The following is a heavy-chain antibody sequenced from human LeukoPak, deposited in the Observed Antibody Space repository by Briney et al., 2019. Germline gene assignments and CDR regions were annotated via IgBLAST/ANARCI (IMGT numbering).Heavy chain of an antibody. D-gene: IGHD3-22*01. Sequence: PGGSLRLSRAASGFTFSSYWMSWVRQAPGKGLEWVANIKQDGSEKYYVDSVKGRFTISRDNAKNSLYLQMNSLRAEDTAVYYCARDENLYYDSSGLRYWGQGTLVTVSS. CDR2: IKQDGSEK. CDR1: GFTFSSYW. CDR3: ARDENLYYDSSGLRY. V-gene: IGHV3-7*01. J-gene: IGHJ4*02.